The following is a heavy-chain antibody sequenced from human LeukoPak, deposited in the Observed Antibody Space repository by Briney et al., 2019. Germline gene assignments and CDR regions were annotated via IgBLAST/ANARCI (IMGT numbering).Heavy chain of an antibody. Sequence: SETLSPTCTVPSGSISSSSYYWGWIRQPPGKGLEWIGNIYYTGSTYYSPSLKSRVTISVGTSKNQFSLKLSSVTAADTGVYYCAIHRCGGGKCYIYDYWGQGTLVTVSS. CDR1: SGSISSSSYY. D-gene: IGHD2-15*01. V-gene: IGHV4-39*01. CDR2: IYYTGST. CDR3: AIHRCGGGKCYIYDY. J-gene: IGHJ4*02.